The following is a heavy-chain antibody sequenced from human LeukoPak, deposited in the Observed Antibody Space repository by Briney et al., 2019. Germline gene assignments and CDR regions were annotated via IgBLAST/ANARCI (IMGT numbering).Heavy chain of an antibody. CDR3: ARGLKDSGSYDY. D-gene: IGHD1-26*01. Sequence: ASVKVSCKTSGYTFTYYVISWMRQAPGQGLEWMGWINVYNGNTNDAQKFQGRVTMTTDTSTSTAYMELRSLRSDDTAVYYCARGLKDSGSYDYWGQGTLVTVSS. CDR2: INVYNGNT. J-gene: IGHJ4*02. V-gene: IGHV1-18*01. CDR1: GYTFTYYV.